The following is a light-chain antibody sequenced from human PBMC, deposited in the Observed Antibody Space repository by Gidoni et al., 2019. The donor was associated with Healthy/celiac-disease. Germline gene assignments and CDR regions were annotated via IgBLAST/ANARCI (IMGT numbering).Light chain of an antibody. CDR2: ATS. Sequence: DLQPTQSPSSLSASVGDRVTITGRASQSISSCLHWYQKKPGKAPKLLFYATSSLHSVVPSWFSGSGAGTVFTLTSSSLQPEDFASYYCQQGYSTPLTFGGGTKVEIK. J-gene: IGKJ4*01. CDR3: QQGYSTPLT. V-gene: IGKV1-39*01. CDR1: QSISSC.